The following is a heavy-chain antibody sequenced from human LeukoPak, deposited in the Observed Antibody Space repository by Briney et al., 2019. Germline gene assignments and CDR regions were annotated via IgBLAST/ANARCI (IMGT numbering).Heavy chain of an antibody. CDR3: ARAPPYCSGGSCYSGSHYYYYGMDV. J-gene: IGHJ6*02. CDR2: ISSSSSYI. CDR1: GFTFSSYG. Sequence: PGRSLRLSCAASGFTFSSYGMHWVRQAPGKGLEWVSSISSSSSYIYYADSVKGRFTISRDNAKNSLYLQMNSLRAEDTAVYYCARAPPYCSGGSCYSGSHYYYYGMDVWGQGTMVTVSS. D-gene: IGHD2-15*01. V-gene: IGHV3-21*01.